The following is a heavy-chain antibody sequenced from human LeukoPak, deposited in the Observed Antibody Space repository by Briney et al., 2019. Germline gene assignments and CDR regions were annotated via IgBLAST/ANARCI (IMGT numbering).Heavy chain of an antibody. CDR3: ARAPDFVVVPAGDS. CDR2: ISTSSSYI. Sequence: GGSLRLSCAASGFTFSSYSMNWVRQAPGKGLEWVSSISTSSSYIHYADSVKGRFTISRDNAKNSLHLQMNSLRAEDTAVYYCARAPDFVVVPAGDSWGQGTLVTVSS. D-gene: IGHD2-2*01. V-gene: IGHV3-21*01. CDR1: GFTFSSYS. J-gene: IGHJ4*02.